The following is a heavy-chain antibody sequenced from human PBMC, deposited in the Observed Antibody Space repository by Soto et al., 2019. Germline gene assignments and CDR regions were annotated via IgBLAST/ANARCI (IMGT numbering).Heavy chain of an antibody. Sequence: SVKVSCKASGGTFSSYAISWVRQAPGQGLEWMGGIIPIFGTANYAQKFQGRVTITADESTSTAYMELSSLRSEDTAVYYCASSGPRVPAVTRIDYCGQGTLVTVSS. CDR1: GGTFSSYA. CDR3: ASSGPRVPAVTRIDY. J-gene: IGHJ4*02. CDR2: IIPIFGTA. D-gene: IGHD6-13*01. V-gene: IGHV1-69*13.